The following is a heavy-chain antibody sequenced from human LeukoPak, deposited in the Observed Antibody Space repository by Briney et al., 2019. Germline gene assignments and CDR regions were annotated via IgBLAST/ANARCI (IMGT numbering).Heavy chain of an antibody. D-gene: IGHD2-2*01. Sequence: SETLSLTCTVSDGSISSSSYYWGWIRQPPGKGLEWIGRIYSSGSTDYNPSLKSRVTISVDTSKNQFSLKLSSVTAADTAVYYCARGNIVVVPAAYYFDYWGQGTLVTVSS. CDR2: IYSSGST. CDR3: ARGNIVVVPAAYYFDY. V-gene: IGHV4-39*01. J-gene: IGHJ4*02. CDR1: DGSISSSSYY.